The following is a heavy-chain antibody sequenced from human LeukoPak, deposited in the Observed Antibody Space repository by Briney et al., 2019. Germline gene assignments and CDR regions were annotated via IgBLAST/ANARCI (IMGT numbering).Heavy chain of an antibody. D-gene: IGHD2-2*01. CDR3: AKHPSRSIVVVPAAIDY. CDR2: ISGSGGST. J-gene: IGHJ4*02. CDR1: GFTFSSYA. Sequence: TGGSLRLSCAASGFTFSSYAMSWDRQAPGKGLEWVSAISGSGGSTYYADSVKGRFTISRDNSKNTLYLQMNSLRAEDTAVYYCAKHPSRSIVVVPAAIDYWGQGTLVTVSS. V-gene: IGHV3-23*01.